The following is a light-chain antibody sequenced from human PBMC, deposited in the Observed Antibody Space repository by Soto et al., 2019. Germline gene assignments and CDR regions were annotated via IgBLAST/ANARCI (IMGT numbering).Light chain of an antibody. V-gene: IGKV1-5*01. CDR1: QSISTW. J-gene: IGKJ1*01. Sequence: DIQMTQSPSTLSASVGDRVTITCRASQSISTWLAWYQQKPGKAPKLLIYDASSFESGVPSRFRCNGSGTEFTLTISSLQTEDFASYYCQQYNSYSTFGQGTKVEIK. CDR2: DAS. CDR3: QQYNSYST.